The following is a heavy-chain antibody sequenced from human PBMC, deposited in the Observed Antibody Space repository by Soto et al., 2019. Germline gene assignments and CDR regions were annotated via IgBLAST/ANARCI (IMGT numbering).Heavy chain of an antibody. V-gene: IGHV3-30*18. CDR2: ISYEVSNK. CDR1: GFTFSSYG. CDR3: AKDPSVADTNGVFDY. Sequence: PGESLTLSCAASGFTFSSYGMHWVRQAPGKGLEWVAVISYEVSNKYYADSVKGRFTISRDNSTNTLYLQVNSVRAEDTAVYDCAKDPSVADTNGVFDYWGQGTLVTVSS. D-gene: IGHD2-15*01. J-gene: IGHJ4*02.